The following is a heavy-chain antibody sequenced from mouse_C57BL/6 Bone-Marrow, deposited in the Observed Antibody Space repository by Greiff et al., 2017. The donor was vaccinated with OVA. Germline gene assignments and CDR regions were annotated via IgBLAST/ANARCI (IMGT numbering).Heavy chain of an antibody. CDR1: GYTFTSYW. CDR2: IDPSDSYT. D-gene: IGHD1-1*01. V-gene: IGHV1-59*01. Sequence: QVQLQQPGAELVRPGTSVKLSFKASGYTFTSYWMQWVKQRPGQGLEWIGVIDPSDSYTNYNQKFKGKATLTVDTSSSTAYMQLSSLTSEDSAVYYCARWGRWVITTVLIRYFDVWGTGTTVTVSS. J-gene: IGHJ1*03. CDR3: ARWGRWVITTVLIRYFDV.